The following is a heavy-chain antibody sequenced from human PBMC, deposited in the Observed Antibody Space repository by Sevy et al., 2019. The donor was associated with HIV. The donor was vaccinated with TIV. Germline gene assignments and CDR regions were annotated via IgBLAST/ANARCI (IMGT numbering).Heavy chain of an antibody. CDR3: ALERLSSDVAEYFQN. V-gene: IGHV3-30-3*01. D-gene: IGHD1-1*01. CDR1: GFTFSSYS. Sequence: GGSLRLSCATSGFTFSSYSMHWVRQAPGMGLEWVATISYDGINKHYADSVKGRFTISRDNFKNSLSLQMNSLRAEDTAVYFCALERLSSDVAEYFQNWGQCTLVTVSS. CDR2: ISYDGINK. J-gene: IGHJ1*01.